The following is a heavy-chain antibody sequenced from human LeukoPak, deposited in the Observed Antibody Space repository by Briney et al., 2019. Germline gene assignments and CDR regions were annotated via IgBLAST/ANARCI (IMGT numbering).Heavy chain of an antibody. Sequence: ASVKVSCKASGYTFTRYYMHWVRQAPGQGLEWMGWINPNSGGTNYAQKFQGRVTMTRDTSISTAYMELSRLRSDDTAVYYCARDMGSSWYDFDYWGQGTLVTVSS. CDR2: INPNSGGT. D-gene: IGHD6-13*01. CDR1: GYTFTRYY. J-gene: IGHJ4*02. V-gene: IGHV1-2*02. CDR3: ARDMGSSWYDFDY.